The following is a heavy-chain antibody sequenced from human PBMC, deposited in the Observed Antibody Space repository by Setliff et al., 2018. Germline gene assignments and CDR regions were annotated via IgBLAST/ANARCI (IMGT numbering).Heavy chain of an antibody. D-gene: IGHD6-19*01. CDR3: AREQWLDPPGYYYMDV. V-gene: IGHV4-4*07. CDR2: IYIGGSA. CDR1: GGSISSYY. J-gene: IGHJ6*03. Sequence: SETLSLTCTVSGGSISSYYWSWIRQPAGKGLEWIGHIYIGGSANYNPSLKSRVTMSIDTSKNQFSLKRNSVAAADMAVYYCAREQWLDPPGYYYMDVWAKGTTVTVSS.